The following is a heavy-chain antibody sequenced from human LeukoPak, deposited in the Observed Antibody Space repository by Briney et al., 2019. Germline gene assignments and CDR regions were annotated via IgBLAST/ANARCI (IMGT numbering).Heavy chain of an antibody. CDR1: GLTFSGSA. V-gene: IGHV3-73*01. CDR3: IRAPNYYDSSGGFDP. CDR2: IRSKANSYAT. J-gene: IGHJ5*02. Sequence: GGSLRLSCAASGLTFSGSAMHWVRQASGKGLGWVGRIRSKANSYATAYAESVKGRITISRDDEKNQAYLQMDSLKTEDTAVYFCIRAPNYYDSSGGFDPWGQGTLVTVSS. D-gene: IGHD3-22*01.